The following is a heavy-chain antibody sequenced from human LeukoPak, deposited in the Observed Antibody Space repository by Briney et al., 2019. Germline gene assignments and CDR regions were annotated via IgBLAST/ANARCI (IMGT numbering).Heavy chain of an antibody. CDR3: ARGPHLALDTDDAFDI. J-gene: IGHJ3*02. V-gene: IGHV3-7*01. CDR1: GFTLSSYW. D-gene: IGHD5-18*01. CDR2: IKQDGSEK. Sequence: GGSLRLSCAASGFTLSSYWMSWVRQAPGKGLEWVANIKQDGSEKYYVDSVKGRFTISRDNAENSLYLQMNSLRVEDTAVYYCARGPHLALDTDDAFDIWGQGTMVTVSS.